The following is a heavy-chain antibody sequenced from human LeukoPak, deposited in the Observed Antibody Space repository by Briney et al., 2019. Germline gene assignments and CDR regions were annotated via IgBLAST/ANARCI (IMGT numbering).Heavy chain of an antibody. J-gene: IGHJ6*02. V-gene: IGHV1-69*04. Sequence: ASVKVSCKASGGTFSSYAISWVRQAPGQGLEWIVRIIPILGIANYAQKVQGRVTITADKSTSTAYMELSSLRSEDTVVFFKQKTAYDIAAVMDVWGQGTTVTVSS. CDR2: IIPILGIA. CDR1: GGTFSSYA. CDR3: QKTAYDIAAVMDV. D-gene: IGHD6-13*01.